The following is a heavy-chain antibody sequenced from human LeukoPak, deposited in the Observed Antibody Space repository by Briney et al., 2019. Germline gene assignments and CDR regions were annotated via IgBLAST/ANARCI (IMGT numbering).Heavy chain of an antibody. V-gene: IGHV3-23*01. Sequence: GGSLRLSCAASGFTFSMYAMSWVRQAPGKGLEWVSSIIGSGSDTYYADSVKGRFTISRDNSQSTLHLQMNSLIAGDTALYYCVRDYPHCSGGNCFSYPLDYWGQGTLVAVSS. D-gene: IGHD2-15*01. CDR2: IIGSGSDT. CDR1: GFTFSMYA. CDR3: VRDYPHCSGGNCFSYPLDY. J-gene: IGHJ4*02.